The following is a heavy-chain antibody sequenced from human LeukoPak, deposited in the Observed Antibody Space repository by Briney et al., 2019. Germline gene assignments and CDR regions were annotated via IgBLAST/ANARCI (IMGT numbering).Heavy chain of an antibody. J-gene: IGHJ4*02. CDR1: GFTVSSNY. D-gene: IGHD3-10*01. CDR2: IYSGGST. V-gene: IGHV3-53*01. Sequence: GGSLRLSCAASGFTVSSNYMSWVRQAPGKGLEWVSVIYSGGSTYYADSVKGRFTISRDSSKNTLYLQMNTLRAEDTAVYYCARTKQLLWFGELVNWGQGTLVTVSS. CDR3: ARTKQLLWFGELVN.